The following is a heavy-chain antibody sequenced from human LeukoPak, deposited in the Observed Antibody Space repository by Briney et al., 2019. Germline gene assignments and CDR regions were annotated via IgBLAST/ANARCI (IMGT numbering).Heavy chain of an antibody. J-gene: IGHJ4*02. Sequence: GGSLRLSCAASGFTFSSYWMHWVRQAPGKGLVWVSRINSDGSSTSYADSVKGRFTISRDNSKNTLYLQMNSLRAEDTAVYYCAKDRGEWELLAYFDYWGQGTLVTVSS. CDR1: GFTFSSYW. CDR3: AKDRGEWELLAYFDY. V-gene: IGHV3-74*01. CDR2: INSDGSST. D-gene: IGHD1-26*01.